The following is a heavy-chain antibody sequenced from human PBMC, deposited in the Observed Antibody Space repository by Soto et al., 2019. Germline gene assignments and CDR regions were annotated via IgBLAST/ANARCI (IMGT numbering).Heavy chain of an antibody. Sequence: PGGSLRLSCAASGFTFSSYGMHWVRQAPGKGLEWVAVISYDGSNKYYADSVKGRFTISRDNSKNTLYLQMNSLRAEDTAVYYCAKLSRKSAIRGTPIDYWGQGTLVTVSS. J-gene: IGHJ4*02. CDR2: ISYDGSNK. CDR1: GFTFSSYG. CDR3: AKLSRKSAIRGTPIDY. V-gene: IGHV3-30*18. D-gene: IGHD3-10*01.